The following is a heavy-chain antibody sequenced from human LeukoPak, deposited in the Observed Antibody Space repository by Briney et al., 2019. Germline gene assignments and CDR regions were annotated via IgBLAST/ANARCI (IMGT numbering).Heavy chain of an antibody. J-gene: IGHJ5*02. CDR2: INSDGSST. CDR3: ARGVGYCSSTSCYWWFDP. D-gene: IGHD2-2*01. Sequence: GESLRLSCAASGFTFSSYWMHWVRQAPGKGLVWVSRINSDGSSTSYADSVKGRFTISRDNAKNTLYLQMNSLRAEDTAVYYCARGVGYCSSTSCYWWFDPWGQGTLVTVSS. V-gene: IGHV3-74*01. CDR1: GFTFSSYW.